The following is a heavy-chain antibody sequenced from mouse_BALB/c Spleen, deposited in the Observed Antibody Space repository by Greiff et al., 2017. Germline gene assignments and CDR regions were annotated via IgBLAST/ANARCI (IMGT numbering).Heavy chain of an antibody. CDR3: TRSGFAY. CDR1: GYTFTSYY. Sequence: VQLHQSGAELVKPGASVKLSCKASGYTFTSYYMYWVKQRPGQGLEWIGEINPSNGGTNFNEKFKSKATLTVDKSSSTAYMQLSSLTSEDSAVYYCTRSGFAYWGQGTLVTVSA. J-gene: IGHJ3*01. CDR2: INPSNGGT. V-gene: IGHV1S81*02.